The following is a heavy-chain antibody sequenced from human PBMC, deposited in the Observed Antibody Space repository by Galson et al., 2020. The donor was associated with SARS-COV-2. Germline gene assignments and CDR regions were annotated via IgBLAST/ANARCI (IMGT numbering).Heavy chain of an antibody. CDR1: GFTFSSYG. J-gene: IGHJ3*02. Sequence: GESLKISCAASGFTFSSYGMNWVRQAPGKGLEWVSSISSSSSYIYYADSVKGRFTISRDNAKNSLYLQMNSLRAEDTAVYYCARDLSYDFWSGYSKTSDIWGQGTMVTVSS. V-gene: IGHV3-21*01. CDR2: ISSSSSYI. CDR3: ARDLSYDFWSGYSKTSDI. D-gene: IGHD3-3*01.